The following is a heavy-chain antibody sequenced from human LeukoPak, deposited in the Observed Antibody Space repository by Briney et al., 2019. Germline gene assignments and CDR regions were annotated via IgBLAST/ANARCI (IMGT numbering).Heavy chain of an antibody. J-gene: IGHJ5*02. Sequence: GGSLRLSCAASGFTFSSYWMHWVRQAPGKGLVWVSRINSDGSSTSYADSVKGRFTISRDNSKNTLYLQMNSLRAEDTAVYYCARDLGRRSQEDIVATIRSHSMRWFDPWGQGTLVTVSS. CDR3: ARDLGRRSQEDIVATIRSHSMRWFDP. D-gene: IGHD5-12*01. CDR2: INSDGSST. V-gene: IGHV3-74*01. CDR1: GFTFSSYW.